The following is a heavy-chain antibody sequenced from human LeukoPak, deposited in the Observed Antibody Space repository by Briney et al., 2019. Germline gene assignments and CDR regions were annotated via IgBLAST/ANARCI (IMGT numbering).Heavy chain of an antibody. Sequence: ASVKVSCKASGYTFTSYDINWVRQATGQGLEWMGWMNPNSGNTGYAQKFQGRVTITRNTSISTAYMELSSLRSEDTAVYYCAGVGYSSGWQMFDYWGQGTLVTVSS. V-gene: IGHV1-8*03. CDR2: MNPNSGNT. J-gene: IGHJ4*02. CDR1: GYTFTSYD. D-gene: IGHD6-19*01. CDR3: AGVGYSSGWQMFDY.